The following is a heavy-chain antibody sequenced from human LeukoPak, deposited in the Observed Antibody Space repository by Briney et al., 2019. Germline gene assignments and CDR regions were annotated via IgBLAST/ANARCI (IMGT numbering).Heavy chain of an antibody. CDR3: ARGGVTVSGARSPGFDY. J-gene: IGHJ4*02. Sequence: ASVKVSCKASGYTFTGYYMHWVRQAPGQGLEWMGWINPNSGGTNYAQKFQGRVTMTRDTSISTAYMELSRLRSDDTAVYYCARGGVTVSGARSPGFDYWGQGTLVTVSS. D-gene: IGHD3-10*01. CDR1: GYTFTGYY. V-gene: IGHV1-2*02. CDR2: INPNSGGT.